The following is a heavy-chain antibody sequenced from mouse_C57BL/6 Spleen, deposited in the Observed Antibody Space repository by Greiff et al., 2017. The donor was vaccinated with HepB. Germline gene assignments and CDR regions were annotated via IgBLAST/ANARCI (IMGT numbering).Heavy chain of an antibody. J-gene: IGHJ2*01. D-gene: IGHD2-1*01. CDR1: GYAFSSSW. CDR2: IYPGDGDT. V-gene: IGHV1-82*01. Sequence: QVQLKQSGPELVKPGASVKISCKASGYAFSSSWMNWVKQRPGKGLEWIGRIYPGDGDTNYNGKFKGKATLTADKSSSTAYMQLSSLTSEDSAVYFCARGDGNYDYFDYWGQGTTLTVSS. CDR3: ARGDGNYDYFDY.